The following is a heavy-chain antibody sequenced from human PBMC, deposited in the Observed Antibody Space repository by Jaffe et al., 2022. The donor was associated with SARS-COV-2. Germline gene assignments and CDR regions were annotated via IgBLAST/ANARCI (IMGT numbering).Heavy chain of an antibody. CDR2: ISSNGGST. J-gene: IGHJ5*02. D-gene: IGHD2-8*01. CDR1: GFTFSSYA. V-gene: IGHV3-64*01. Sequence: EVQLVESGGGLVQPGGSLRLSCAASGFTFSSYAMHWVRQAPGKGLEYVSAISSNGGSTYYANSVKGRFTISRDNSKNTLYLQMGSLRAEDMAVYYCAREKWPATKGVSWFDPWGQGTLVTVSS. CDR3: AREKWPATKGVSWFDP.